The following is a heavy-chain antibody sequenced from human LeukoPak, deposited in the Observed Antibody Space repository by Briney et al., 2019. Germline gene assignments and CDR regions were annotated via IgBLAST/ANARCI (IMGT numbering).Heavy chain of an antibody. CDR3: TRYLSATAWRNHWFDP. J-gene: IGHJ5*02. CDR1: GYTFTGNY. CDR2: INPNDGDT. Sequence: ASVKVSCKASGYTFTGNYIHWVRQAPGQGLEWMGWINPNDGDTKFPQRFQGRVTVTRDMSISTTYMELSGLRSDDTAMYYCTRYLSATAWRNHWFDPWGQGTLVTVSS. D-gene: IGHD1-1*01. V-gene: IGHV1-2*02.